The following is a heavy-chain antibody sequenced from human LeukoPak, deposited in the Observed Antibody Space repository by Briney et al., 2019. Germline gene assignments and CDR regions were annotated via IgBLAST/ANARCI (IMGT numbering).Heavy chain of an antibody. J-gene: IGHJ6*03. CDR2: IIPIFGTA. CDR3: ARGSSWLSHGYYYYYYMDV. D-gene: IGHD6-13*01. CDR1: GGTFSSYA. V-gene: IGHV1-69*05. Sequence: ASVKVSCKASGGTFSSYAISWVRQAPGQGLEWMGGIIPIFGTANYAQKFQGRVTITTDESTSTAYMELSSLRSEDTAVYYCARGSSWLSHGYYYYYYMDVWGKGTTVTVSS.